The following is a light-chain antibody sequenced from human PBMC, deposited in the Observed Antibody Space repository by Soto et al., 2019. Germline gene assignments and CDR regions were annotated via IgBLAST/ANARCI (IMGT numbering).Light chain of an antibody. V-gene: IGKV3-20*01. CDR2: GAS. J-gene: IGKJ4*01. Sequence: EIVLTQSPGTLSMSPGERATLSCRASQSVSSSYLAWYQQKPGQAPRLLIYGASSRATGIPDRFSGSGSGTDFTLTMCRLEPEDFAVYYSQQYGSSRLTFGGGTKVDIK. CDR1: QSVSSSY. CDR3: QQYGSSRLT.